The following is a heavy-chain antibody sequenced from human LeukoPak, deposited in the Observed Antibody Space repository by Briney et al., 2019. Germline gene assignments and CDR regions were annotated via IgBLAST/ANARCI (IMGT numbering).Heavy chain of an antibody. J-gene: IGHJ5*02. D-gene: IGHD5-18*01. CDR1: GGSICSYY. V-gene: IGHV4-59*08. CDR3: ARFRGYSYGTMYNWFDP. Sequence: SETLSLTCTVSGGSICSYYWSWIRQPPGKGLEWIGYIYYSGSTNYNPSLKSRVTISVDTSKNQFSLKLSSVTAADTAVYYCARFRGYSYGTMYNWFDPWGQGTLVTVSS. CDR2: IYYSGST.